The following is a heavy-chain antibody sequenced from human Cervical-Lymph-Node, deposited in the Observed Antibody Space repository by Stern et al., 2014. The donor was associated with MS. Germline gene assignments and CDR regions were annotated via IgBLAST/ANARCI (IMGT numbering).Heavy chain of an antibody. J-gene: IGHJ4*02. Sequence: EVQLLESGAELKKPGASLKISCKTYGYNFISYWIAWVRQVPGKVLEWTGTIYPVDSDITYSPSFQGHVTISVDKSITTAYLQWNSLKTSDTAMYYCAKWSVACDYWGQGALITVSS. D-gene: IGHD2-8*01. V-gene: IGHV5-51*03. CDR1: GYNFISYW. CDR3: AKWSVACDY. CDR2: IYPVDSDI.